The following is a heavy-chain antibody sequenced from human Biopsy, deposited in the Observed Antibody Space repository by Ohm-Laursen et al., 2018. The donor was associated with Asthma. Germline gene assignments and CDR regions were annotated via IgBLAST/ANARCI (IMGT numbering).Heavy chain of an antibody. CDR3: ARRITIFGVVQKDHGMDA. V-gene: IGHV4-39*01. D-gene: IGHD3-3*01. Sequence: GTLSLTWPVSGGSMTPTSHYWDWIRQAPGKGLEWIGYISYGGKTSYNPSLKNRVTISRDTSKNQFSLRLTSVTAADTAVYFCARRITIFGVVQKDHGMDAWGQGTTVSVSS. CDR1: GGSMTPTSHY. CDR2: ISYGGKT. J-gene: IGHJ6*02.